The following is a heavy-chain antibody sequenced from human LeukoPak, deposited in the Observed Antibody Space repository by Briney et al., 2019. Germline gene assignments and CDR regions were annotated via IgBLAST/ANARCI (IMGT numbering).Heavy chain of an antibody. CDR3: ARSQFSGNWFDP. Sequence: SETLSLTCNVSGGSISSYYWSWIRQPPGKGLEWIGYIYYSGNTNYNPSLKSRVTISVDTSKNQFSLKVSSVTAADTAVYYCARSQFSGNWFDPWGQGTLVTVSS. CDR2: IYYSGNT. J-gene: IGHJ5*02. V-gene: IGHV4-59*01. CDR1: GGSISSYY.